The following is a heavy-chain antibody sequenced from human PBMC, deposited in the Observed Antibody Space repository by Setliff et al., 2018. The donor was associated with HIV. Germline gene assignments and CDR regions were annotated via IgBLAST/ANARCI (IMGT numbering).Heavy chain of an antibody. J-gene: IGHJ4*02. CDR2: IYYSGST. CDR3: ARDAGGSVGNYYFDY. V-gene: IGHV4-59*01. Sequence: PSETLSLTCIVSGGSISSYYWSWIRQPQGKGLEWIGYIYYSGSTNYNPSLKNRVTISIDTSKKQFSLNLSSVTAADTAVYYCARDAGGSVGNYYFDYWGQGTLVTVSS. CDR1: GGSISSYY. D-gene: IGHD2-15*01.